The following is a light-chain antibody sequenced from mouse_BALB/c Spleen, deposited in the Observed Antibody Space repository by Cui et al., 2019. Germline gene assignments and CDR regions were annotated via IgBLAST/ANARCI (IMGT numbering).Light chain of an antibody. CDR3: QQWSSYPRT. CDR1: SRVSY. CDR2: DTS. V-gene: IGKV4-55*01. J-gene: IGKJ1*01. Sequence: QILLPQSPAIMSASPGEKVTMTCSASSRVSYMYWYQQKPGSSPRLLIYDTSNLASGVPGRFSGSGSGTSYSLTISRMEAEDAATYYCQQWSSYPRTFGGGTKLEIK.